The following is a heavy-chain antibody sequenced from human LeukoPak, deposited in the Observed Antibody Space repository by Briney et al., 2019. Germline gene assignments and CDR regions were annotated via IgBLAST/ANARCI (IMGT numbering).Heavy chain of an antibody. CDR1: GDSISSSGYY. CDR2: LYYSGST. D-gene: IGHD2-15*01. J-gene: IGHJ4*02. V-gene: IGHV4-39*07. CDR3: ARRYCSGGTCYGTYYFDS. Sequence: SETLSLTCTVSGDSISSSGYYWGWIRQPPGKGLEWIASLYYSGSTYYNPSLKSRVTISLDTSKSHFSLKLTSVTAADTAVYYCARRYCSGGTCYGTYYFDSWGQGILVTVSS.